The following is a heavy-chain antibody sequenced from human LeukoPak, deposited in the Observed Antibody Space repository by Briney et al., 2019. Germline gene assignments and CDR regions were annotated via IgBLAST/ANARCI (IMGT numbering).Heavy chain of an antibody. D-gene: IGHD3-3*01. Sequence: SVKVSCKASGGTFSSYAISWVRQAPGQGLEWMGGIIPIFGTANYAQKFQGRVTITADKSTSTAYMELSSLRSEDTAVYYCARDSVTIFGNYYYMDVWGKGTTVTVSS. CDR3: ARDSVTIFGNYYYMDV. J-gene: IGHJ6*03. V-gene: IGHV1-69*06. CDR1: GGTFSSYA. CDR2: IIPIFGTA.